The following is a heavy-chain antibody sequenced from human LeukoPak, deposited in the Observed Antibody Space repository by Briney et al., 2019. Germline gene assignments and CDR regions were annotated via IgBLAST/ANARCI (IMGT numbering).Heavy chain of an antibody. D-gene: IGHD1-26*01. V-gene: IGHV4-31*03. CDR1: GTSISRSGYY. J-gene: IGHJ4*02. CDR3: ARAGTGVDY. CDR2: TYYSGST. Sequence: SETLSLTCTVSGTSISRSGYYWSWIRQHPGKGLECIGFTYYSGSTHYNPSLESRVTISVDTSKNQLSLKLSSVTAADTAVYYCARAGTGVDYWGQGTLVTVSS.